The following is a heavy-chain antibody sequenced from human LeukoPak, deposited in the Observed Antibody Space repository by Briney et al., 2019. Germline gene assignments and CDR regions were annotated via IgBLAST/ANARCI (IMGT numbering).Heavy chain of an antibody. J-gene: IGHJ4*02. CDR3: AREGDVFGPFDS. CDR2: INPNSGGT. V-gene: IGHV1-2*02. CDR1: GYTFTAYS. Sequence: ASVKVSCKASGYTFTAYSMHWVRQAPGQGLEWMGWINPNSGGTNYAQKFQGRVTMTRDTSITTAYMELSRLRSDDTAVYYCAREGDVFGPFDSWGQGTLVTVSS. D-gene: IGHD3-16*01.